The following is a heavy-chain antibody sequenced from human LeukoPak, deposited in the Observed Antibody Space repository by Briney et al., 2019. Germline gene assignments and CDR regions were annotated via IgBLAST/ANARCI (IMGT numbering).Heavy chain of an antibody. CDR3: VREGYYASGRSPTYYFEY. Sequence: GKSLRLSCLASGFTFSDYVVHWVRQAPGKGLEWVAVISFHLTIKYYADSAEGRFAISRDNSKKTVYLQMNSLRPDDTAVYYCVREGYYASGRSPTYYFEYWGRGTVVTVSS. CDR2: ISFHLTIK. D-gene: IGHD3-10*01. J-gene: IGHJ4*02. V-gene: IGHV3-30*09. CDR1: GFTFSDYV.